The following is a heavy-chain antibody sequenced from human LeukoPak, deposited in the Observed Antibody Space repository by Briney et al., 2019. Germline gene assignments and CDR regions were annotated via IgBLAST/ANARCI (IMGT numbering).Heavy chain of an antibody. CDR1: GFTFSSYG. J-gene: IGHJ4*02. CDR2: IRYDGSNK. CDR3: AKDIGSYYDY. Sequence: GGSLRLSCAASGFTFSSYGMHWVRQAPGKGLEWVAFIRYDGSNKYYADSVKGRFTISRDNSKNTLYLQMKSLRAEDTAVYYCAKDIGSYYDYWGQGILVTVSS. V-gene: IGHV3-30*02. D-gene: IGHD3-10*01.